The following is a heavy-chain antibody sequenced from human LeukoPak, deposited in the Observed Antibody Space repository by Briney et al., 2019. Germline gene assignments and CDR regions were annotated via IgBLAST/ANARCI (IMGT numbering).Heavy chain of an antibody. CDR1: GGSISSYY. CDR3: ARESGYSFLWGY. V-gene: IGHV4-4*07. J-gene: IGHJ4*02. Sequence: SETLSLTCIVSGGSISSYYWSWIRQPAGKGLEWIGRIYTSGITKYNPSLKSRVTISVDTSKNQFSLKLSSVTAADTAVYYCARESGYSFLWGYWGQGTLVTVSS. CDR2: IYTSGIT. D-gene: IGHD5-18*01.